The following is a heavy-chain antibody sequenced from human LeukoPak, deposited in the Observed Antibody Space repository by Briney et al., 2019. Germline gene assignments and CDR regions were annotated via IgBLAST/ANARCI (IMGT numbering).Heavy chain of an antibody. V-gene: IGHV4-31*03. D-gene: IGHD3-10*01. J-gene: IGHJ5*02. Sequence: PSETLSLTCTVSGGSISSGNYYWSWIRQHPGKGLEWIGYIHHSGSTYYNPSLRSRVIISVDTSKNQFSLKLNSVTAADTAVYYCASYGSGSYRFDPWGQGTLVTVSS. CDR2: IHHSGST. CDR1: GGSISSGNYY. CDR3: ASYGSGSYRFDP.